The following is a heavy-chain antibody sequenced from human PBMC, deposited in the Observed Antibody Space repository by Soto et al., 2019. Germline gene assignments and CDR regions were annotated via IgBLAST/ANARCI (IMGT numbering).Heavy chain of an antibody. CDR2: IYPGDSDT. CDR1: GYSFTSYW. Sequence: GESLKISCKGSGYSFTSYWIGWVRQIPGKGVECMGIIYPGDSDTRYSPSFQGQVTISADKSISTAYLQWSSLKASDTALYYCARPRYPGRGYYGMDVWGQGTTVTVSS. V-gene: IGHV5-51*01. CDR3: ARPRYPGRGYYGMDV. D-gene: IGHD2-15*01. J-gene: IGHJ6*02.